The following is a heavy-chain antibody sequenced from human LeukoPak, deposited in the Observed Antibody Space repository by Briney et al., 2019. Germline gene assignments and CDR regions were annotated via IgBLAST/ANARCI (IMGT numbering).Heavy chain of an antibody. CDR1: GGSFSGYY. Sequence: SETLSLTCAVYGGSFSGYYWSWIRQPPGKGLEWIGEINHSGSTNYNPSLKSRVTISVDTSKNQFPLKLSSVTAADTAVYYCARAVTLDYWGQGTLVTVSS. D-gene: IGHD2-21*02. CDR3: ARAVTLDY. CDR2: INHSGST. V-gene: IGHV4-34*01. J-gene: IGHJ4*02.